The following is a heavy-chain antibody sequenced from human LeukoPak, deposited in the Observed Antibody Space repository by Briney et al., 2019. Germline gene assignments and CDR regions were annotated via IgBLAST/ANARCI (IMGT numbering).Heavy chain of an antibody. CDR1: GYIFSSYG. CDR2: ISAYNAQT. J-gene: IGHJ2*01. V-gene: IGHV1-18*01. Sequence: ASVKVSCKTSGYIFSSYGFSWVRQAPGQGLEWMGWISAYNAQTNYAQKFQGRLTMTTDTSTRTAYMELRSLRSDDTAVYYCARDGWENDNGGYPWYFDLWGRGTLVTVSS. CDR3: ARDGWENDNGGYPWYFDL. D-gene: IGHD3-22*01.